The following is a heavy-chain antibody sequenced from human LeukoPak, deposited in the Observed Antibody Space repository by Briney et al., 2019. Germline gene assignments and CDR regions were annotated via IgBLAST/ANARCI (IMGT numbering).Heavy chain of an antibody. CDR2: IYYSGST. Sequence: SETLSLTCTASGCSISSYYLSWIRQPPGKGLEWIGYIYYSGSTNYNAALKSRVTISVDTSKNQFSLKLSSVTAADSTMNICARDSKGGLLWFGVNNYYGMDVWGQGTTVTVSS. CDR3: ARDSKGGLLWFGVNNYYGMDV. V-gene: IGHV4-59*01. CDR1: GCSISSYY. J-gene: IGHJ6*02. D-gene: IGHD3-10*01.